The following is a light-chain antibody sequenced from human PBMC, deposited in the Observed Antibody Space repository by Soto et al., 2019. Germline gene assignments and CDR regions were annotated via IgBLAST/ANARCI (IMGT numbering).Light chain of an antibody. V-gene: IGKV3-20*01. J-gene: IGKJ1*01. CDR3: QQYGSAPAWT. CDR2: GAS. Sequence: EIVLTQSPGTLSLSPGERATLSCRASQSFSSSYLAWYQQKPGQAPRLLIYGASNRATGIPDRFSGSGSGTDFTLTISRLGPEDFAVYYCQQYGSAPAWTFGQGTKVEIK. CDR1: QSFSSSY.